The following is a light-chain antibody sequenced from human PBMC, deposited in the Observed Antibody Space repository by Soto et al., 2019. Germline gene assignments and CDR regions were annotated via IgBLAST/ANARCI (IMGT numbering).Light chain of an antibody. CDR2: DVS. J-gene: IGLJ2*01. Sequence: QSALTQPRSVSGSPGQSVTISCTGTSSDVGGYNYVSWYQQHPGKAPKLMIYDVSKRPSGVPDRFSGSKSGNTASLTISGLRAEDEVDYYCCSYAGSYVVFGGGTQLTVL. V-gene: IGLV2-11*01. CDR1: SSDVGGYNY. CDR3: CSYAGSYVV.